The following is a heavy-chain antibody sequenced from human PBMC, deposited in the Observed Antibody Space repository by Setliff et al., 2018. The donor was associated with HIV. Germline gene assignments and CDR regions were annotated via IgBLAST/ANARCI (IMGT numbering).Heavy chain of an antibody. CDR1: GFSLTTSGVG. V-gene: IGHV2-5*01. CDR3: AHNRDHSTGPYFNDY. J-gene: IGHJ4*02. Sequence: SGPTLVNPTQTLTLTCTFSGFSLTTSGVGVGWIRQPPGEALEWLALIYWNDDKRYNLSLKSRLTVTKDTSKKEVVVTMTNMDPVDTATYYCAHNRDHSTGPYFNDYWGQGTRVTVSS. CDR2: IYWNDDK. D-gene: IGHD6-19*01.